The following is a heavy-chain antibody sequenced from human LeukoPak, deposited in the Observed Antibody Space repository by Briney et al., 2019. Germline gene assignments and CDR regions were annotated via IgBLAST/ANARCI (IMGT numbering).Heavy chain of an antibody. CDR1: GFTFSTYA. J-gene: IGHJ4*02. D-gene: IGHD2-2*02. Sequence: GGSLRLSCAASGFTFSTYAMHWVRQAPGKGLEWVAIIWYDASKQYYADSVNGRFTISRDNSKNTLYLQMNSLRAEDTAVFYCARAQIVVVPGAIERGNFDYWGQGTLVTVSS. CDR3: ARAQIVVVPGAIERGNFDY. V-gene: IGHV3-33*01. CDR2: IWYDASKQ.